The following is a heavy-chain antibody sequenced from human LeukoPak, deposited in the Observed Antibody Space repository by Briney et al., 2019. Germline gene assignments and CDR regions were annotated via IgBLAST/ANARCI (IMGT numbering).Heavy chain of an antibody. D-gene: IGHD3-9*01. CDR1: GFTFSSYS. Sequence: GGSLRLSCAASGFTFSSYSMNWVRQAPGKGLEWVAVISYDGSNKFYADSVRGRFTISRDNSKNTLLLQMNSLRPEDTAVYYCARGPDYDILADYFDYWGQGTLVTVSS. J-gene: IGHJ4*02. V-gene: IGHV3-30*03. CDR2: ISYDGSNK. CDR3: ARGPDYDILADYFDY.